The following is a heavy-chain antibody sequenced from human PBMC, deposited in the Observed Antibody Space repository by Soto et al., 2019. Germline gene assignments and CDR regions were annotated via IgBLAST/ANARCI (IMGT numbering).Heavy chain of an antibody. D-gene: IGHD1-7*01. CDR2: IKQDGSEK. CDR1: GFTFSSYW. J-gene: IGHJ4*02. Sequence: GGSLRLSCAASGFTFSSYWMSWVRQAPGKGLEWVANIKQDGSEKYYVDSVKGRFTISRDNAKNSLYLQMNSLRAEDTAVYYCARDLLQLELGTFDYWGQRTLVTVSS. V-gene: IGHV3-7*01. CDR3: ARDLLQLELGTFDY.